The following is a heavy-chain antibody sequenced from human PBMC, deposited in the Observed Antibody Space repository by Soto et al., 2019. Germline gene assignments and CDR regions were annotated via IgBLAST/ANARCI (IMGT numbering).Heavy chain of an antibody. J-gene: IGHJ5*02. CDR1: GYTFTSYY. CDR3: ARAPDGDTAMVAWFDP. D-gene: IGHD5-18*01. V-gene: IGHV1-46*01. Sequence: ASVKVSCKASGYTFTSYYMHWVRQAPGQGLEWMGIINPSGGSTSYAQKFQGRVTMTRDTSTSTVYMELSSLRSEDTAVYYCARAPDGDTAMVAWFDPWGQGTLVTVS. CDR2: INPSGGST.